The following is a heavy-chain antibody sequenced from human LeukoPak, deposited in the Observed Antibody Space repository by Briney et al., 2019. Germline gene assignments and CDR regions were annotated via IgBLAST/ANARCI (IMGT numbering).Heavy chain of an antibody. CDR1: GGSISSSNW. CDR2: IYHSGST. J-gene: IGHJ6*02. CDR3: AGTTMVRFYYYFGMDV. D-gene: IGHD3-10*01. Sequence: SETLSLTCAVSGGSISSSNWWSWVRQPPGKGLEWIGEIYHSGSTNYNPSLKSRVTISVDKSKNQFSLKLSSVTAADTAVYYCAGTTMVRFYYYFGMDVWGQGTTVTVSS. V-gene: IGHV4-4*02.